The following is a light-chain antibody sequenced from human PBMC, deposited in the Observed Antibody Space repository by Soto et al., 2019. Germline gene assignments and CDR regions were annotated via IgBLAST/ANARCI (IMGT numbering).Light chain of an antibody. CDR3: QVWDHTAGGV. Sequence: SYELSQALSVSVALGQTARITCGENNIGSKNVNWYQQKPGQAPVLVIYRDTNRPSGIPERFSGSNSVNTATLTISRAQVGAEADYYCQVWDHTAGGVFGGGTKLTVL. CDR2: RDT. CDR1: NIGSKN. V-gene: IGLV3-9*01. J-gene: IGLJ2*01.